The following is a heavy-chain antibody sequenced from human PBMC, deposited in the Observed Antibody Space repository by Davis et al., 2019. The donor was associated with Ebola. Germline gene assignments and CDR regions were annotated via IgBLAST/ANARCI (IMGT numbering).Heavy chain of an antibody. CDR2: IYSGGST. CDR1: GFTFSSYA. Sequence: GGSLRLSCAASGFTFSSYAMSWVRQAPGKGLEWVSVIYSGGSTYYADSVKGRFTISRDNSKNTLYLQMNSLRAEDTAVYYCASAGGQYGDYGVDVWGKGTTVTVSS. J-gene: IGHJ6*04. CDR3: ASAGGQYGDYGVDV. D-gene: IGHD4-17*01. V-gene: IGHV3-53*01.